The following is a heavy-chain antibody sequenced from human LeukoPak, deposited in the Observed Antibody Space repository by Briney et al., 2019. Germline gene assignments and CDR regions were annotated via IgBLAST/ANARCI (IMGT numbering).Heavy chain of an antibody. CDR1: GGSFSGYY. CDR3: ARLYYDILTGYFDY. J-gene: IGHJ4*02. D-gene: IGHD3-9*01. Sequence: SETLSLTCAVYGGSFSGYYWNWIRQPPGKGLEWIGEINHSGSTNYNPSLKSRVTISVDTSKNQFSLKLSSVTAADTAVYYCARLYYDILTGYFDYWGQGTLVTVSS. V-gene: IGHV4-34*01. CDR2: INHSGST.